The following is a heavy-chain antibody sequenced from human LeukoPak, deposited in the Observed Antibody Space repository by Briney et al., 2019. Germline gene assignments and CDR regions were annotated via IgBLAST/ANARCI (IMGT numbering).Heavy chain of an antibody. CDR2: ISSSVSTI. Sequence: AGSLRLSCAASGFTFSSYEMNWVRQAPGKGLEWVSYISSSVSTIYYAYSVKGRFTISRDNPKNSLYLQMNSLSAEDTAVYYCARVTIGRPDYWGQGTLVTVSS. V-gene: IGHV3-48*03. CDR3: ARVTIGRPDY. J-gene: IGHJ4*02. D-gene: IGHD3-9*01. CDR1: GFTFSSYE.